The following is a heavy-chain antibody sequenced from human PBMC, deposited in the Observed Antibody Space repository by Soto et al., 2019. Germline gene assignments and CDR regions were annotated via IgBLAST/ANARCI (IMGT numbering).Heavy chain of an antibody. D-gene: IGHD2-2*01. J-gene: IGHJ5*02. CDR1: GYTFTSYY. Sequence: ASVKVSCKASGYTFTSYYMHWVRQAPGQGLEWMGIINPSGGSTSYAQKFQGRVTMTRDTSTSTVYMELSSLRSEDTAVYYCASEAIGYCSSTSCSQKFDPWGQGTRVTVSS. V-gene: IGHV1-46*01. CDR3: ASEAIGYCSSTSCSQKFDP. CDR2: INPSGGST.